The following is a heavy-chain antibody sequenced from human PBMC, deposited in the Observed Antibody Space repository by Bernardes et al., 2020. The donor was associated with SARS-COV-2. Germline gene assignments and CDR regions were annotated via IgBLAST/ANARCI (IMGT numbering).Heavy chain of an antibody. CDR1: GFTSSTYS. V-gene: IGHV3-21*01. D-gene: IGHD2-2*01. Sequence: GSLRLSCAASGFTSSTYSMNWVRQAPGKGLEWVSSISSSSSYIYYADSVKGRFTISRDNAKNALYLQMNSLRAEDTAVYYCARGMADIVVVPPGFDPWGQGTLVTVSS. J-gene: IGHJ5*02. CDR3: ARGMADIVVVPPGFDP. CDR2: ISSSSSYI.